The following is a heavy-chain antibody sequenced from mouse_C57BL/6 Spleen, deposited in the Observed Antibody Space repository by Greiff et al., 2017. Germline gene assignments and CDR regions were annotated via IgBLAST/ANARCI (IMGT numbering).Heavy chain of an antibody. CDR2: IDPEDGAT. J-gene: IGHJ2*01. CDR3: ARTIRGSSYLFDY. CDR1: GFNIKDYY. D-gene: IGHD1-1*01. V-gene: IGHV14-2*01. Sequence: EVQLQQSGAELVKPGASVQLSCTASGFNIKDYYMHWVKQRTEQGLEWIGRIDPEDGATKYAPKFQGKATLTADTSSNTAYLPLSSLPSEDTAVYYCARTIRGSSYLFDYWGQGTTLTVSS.